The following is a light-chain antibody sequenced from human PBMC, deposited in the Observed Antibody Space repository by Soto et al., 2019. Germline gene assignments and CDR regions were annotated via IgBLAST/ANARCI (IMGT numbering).Light chain of an antibody. V-gene: IGKV3-20*01. CDR3: QYYGSSPFT. CDR2: GAS. CDR1: QSVSNTY. J-gene: IGKJ2*01. Sequence: EIVLTQSPGTLSLSPGERATLSCRASQSVSNTYLAWYQQKPGQAPRLLIYGASSRATGIPDRFSGSRSGTDLTLTISRLEPEDFAVYYCQYYGSSPFTFGQGTKLEIK.